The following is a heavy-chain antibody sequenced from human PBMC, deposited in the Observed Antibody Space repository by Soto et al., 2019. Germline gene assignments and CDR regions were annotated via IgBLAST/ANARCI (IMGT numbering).Heavy chain of an antibody. V-gene: IGHV3-72*01. J-gene: IGHJ4*02. D-gene: IGHD3-22*01. CDR1: GFTLSDHY. CDR3: VRDTYFSDSSSYTRCFDF. Sequence: EVQLVESGGGLVQPGGSLRLSCSVSGFTLSDHYIDWFRQAPGKGLEWVGRSRNQANGYSTIYAASVKGRFTTSRDDSKNLVYLQMESLRTEDTTVYYCVRDTYFSDSSSYTRCFDFWGQGALVTVSS. CDR2: SRNQANGYST.